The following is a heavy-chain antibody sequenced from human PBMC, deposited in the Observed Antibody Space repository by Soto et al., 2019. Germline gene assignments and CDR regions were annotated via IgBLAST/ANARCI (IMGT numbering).Heavy chain of an antibody. J-gene: IGHJ4*02. Sequence: ASVKVSCKASGYTFTGYYMHWVRQAPGQGLEWMGIINPNGGSTSYAQKFQGRVTMTRDTSTSTVYMELSSLRSEDTAVYYCARDPDTAMVHHGYYFDYWGQGTLVTVSS. V-gene: IGHV1-46*01. D-gene: IGHD5-18*01. CDR3: ARDPDTAMVHHGYYFDY. CDR2: INPNGGST. CDR1: GYTFTGYY.